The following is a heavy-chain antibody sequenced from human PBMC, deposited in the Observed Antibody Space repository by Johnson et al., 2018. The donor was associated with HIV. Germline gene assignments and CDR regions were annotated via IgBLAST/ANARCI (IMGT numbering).Heavy chain of an antibody. CDR3: AKGFFELDDAFDI. D-gene: IGHD3/OR15-3a*01. J-gene: IGHJ3*02. CDR2: IPSGTGT. CDR1: GFTVSSNY. Sequence: EMQLVESGGGLVKTGGSLRLSCAASGFTVSSNYMSWVRQAPGKGLEWVSGIIPSGTGTHYADSVEGRFTISRDNSKNTLYLQINSLRAEDTAVYYCAKGFFELDDAFDIWGQGTMVTVSS. V-gene: IGHV3-66*02.